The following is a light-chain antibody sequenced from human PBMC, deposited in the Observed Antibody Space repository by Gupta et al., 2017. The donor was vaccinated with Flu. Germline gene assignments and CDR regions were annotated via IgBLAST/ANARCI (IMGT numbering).Light chain of an antibody. CDR3: MQAQQTPRT. J-gene: IGKJ1*01. CDR2: LGS. Sequence: DIVMTQSPLTLPVSPGEPASISCRSSQSLLHSNGYNYLDWYLQNPGQSPQLLIYLGSNRASGVPDRFSGSGSGTYFTLIISRVDAEDVGVYYCMQAQQTPRTFGQGTKVEIK. CDR1: QSLLHSNGYNY. V-gene: IGKV2-28*01.